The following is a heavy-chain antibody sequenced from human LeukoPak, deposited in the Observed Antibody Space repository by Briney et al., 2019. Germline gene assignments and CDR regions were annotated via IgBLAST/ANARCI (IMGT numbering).Heavy chain of an antibody. Sequence: GGSLRLSWVAPEFILNKGWISWVRQAPGKGLEWIATLTDYGTTAYAAPVKGRFTISRDDSQNTLYLQMNSLKTEDTGAYYSTWIHLHHWGQGTLVTVSS. J-gene: IGHJ5*02. CDR3: TWIHLHH. D-gene: IGHD5-12*01. CDR1: EFILNKGW. CDR2: LTDYGTT. V-gene: IGHV3-15*01.